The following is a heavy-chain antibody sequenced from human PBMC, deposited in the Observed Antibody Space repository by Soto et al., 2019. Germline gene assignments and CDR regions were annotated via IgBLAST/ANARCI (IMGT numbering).Heavy chain of an antibody. CDR2: ITRDGGRT. CDR3: ARGSEVGFGEFWQ. CDR1: GFTFSNSA. V-gene: IGHV3-64*07. Sequence: EVQLVESGGALVQPGGSLRLSCAASGFTFSNSAMHWVRQPPGGGLEYVSSITRDGGRTQYADSVRARFTISRDNSKNTLYLQMGSLRADDMAVYYCARGSEVGFGEFWQWGQGTLVTVSS. J-gene: IGHJ4*02. D-gene: IGHD3-10*01.